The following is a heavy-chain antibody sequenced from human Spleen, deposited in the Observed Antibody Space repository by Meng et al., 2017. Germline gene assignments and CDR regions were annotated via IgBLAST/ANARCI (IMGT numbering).Heavy chain of an antibody. CDR2: IYPDDSDT. D-gene: IGHD3-22*01. Sequence: GESLKISCRGSGYSFTTYWIGWVRQMPGKGLEWVGIIYPDDSDTRYSPSFQGPVTLSADKSISTAYLQLSSLKASDTAMYYCARKYYFDSGNYYPFDYWGQGALVTVSS. J-gene: IGHJ4*02. CDR3: ARKYYFDSGNYYPFDY. CDR1: GYSFTTYW. V-gene: IGHV5-51*01.